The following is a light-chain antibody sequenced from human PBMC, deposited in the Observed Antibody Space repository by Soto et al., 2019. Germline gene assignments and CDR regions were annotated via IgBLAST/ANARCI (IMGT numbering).Light chain of an antibody. Sequence: DIQMTQFPSSLSASVGDRVTITCRPSHNVRTYLAWYQQKPEKVPKLLIFGASTLRSGVPSRFSGSRSLTDFRLANTSLQNKDVATYYCQKYDSVPLTFGQGTKLEL. CDR2: GAS. CDR1: HNVRTY. V-gene: IGKV1-27*01. J-gene: IGKJ2*01. CDR3: QKYDSVPLT.